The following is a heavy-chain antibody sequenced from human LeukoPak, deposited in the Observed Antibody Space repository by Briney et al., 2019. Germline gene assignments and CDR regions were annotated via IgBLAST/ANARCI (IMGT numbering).Heavy chain of an antibody. CDR2: IYTSGST. Sequence: PSETLSLTCTVSGGSISSYYWSWIRQPAGKGLEWIGRIYTSGSTNYNPSLKSRVTMSVDTSKNQFSLKLSSVTAADTAMYYCAREDIVVVPAAMRPGINWFDPWGQGTLVTVSS. V-gene: IGHV4-4*07. CDR3: AREDIVVVPAAMRPGINWFDP. CDR1: GGSISSYY. J-gene: IGHJ5*02. D-gene: IGHD2-2*01.